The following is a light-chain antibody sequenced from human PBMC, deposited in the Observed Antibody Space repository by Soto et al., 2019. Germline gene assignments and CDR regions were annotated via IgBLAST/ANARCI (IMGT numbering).Light chain of an antibody. CDR1: QSVSSN. CDR3: QQYTNLVT. V-gene: IGKV3-15*01. Sequence: EIVMTQSPATLSVSPGERATLSCRASQSVSSNLAWYQQKPGQAPRLLIYGASTRATGIPARFSGSGSGTEFTLTISSLQSEDFAVYYCQQYTNLVTFGGGTKVDIK. CDR2: GAS. J-gene: IGKJ4*01.